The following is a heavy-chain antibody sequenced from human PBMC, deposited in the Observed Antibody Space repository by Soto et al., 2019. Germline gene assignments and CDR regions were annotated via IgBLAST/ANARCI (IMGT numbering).Heavy chain of an antibody. CDR3: ARGSYSEYSYGKDEGDY. CDR1: GYTFTSYY. D-gene: IGHD5-18*01. V-gene: IGHV1-46*01. CDR2: INPSGGST. J-gene: IGHJ4*02. Sequence: QVQLVQSGAEVKKPGASVKVSCKASGYTFTSYYMHWVRQAPGQGLAWMGIINPSGGSTSYAQKFQGRVTMTRDTSTSTVYMELSSLRSEDTAVYYCARGSYSEYSYGKDEGDYWGQGTLVTVSS.